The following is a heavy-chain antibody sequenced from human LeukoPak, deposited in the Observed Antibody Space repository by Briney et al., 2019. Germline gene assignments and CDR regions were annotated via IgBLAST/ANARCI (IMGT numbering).Heavy chain of an antibody. Sequence: GGSLRLSCAASGFTVSTNFMSWVRQAPGKGLEWVTFIYSGGETYYADSVKGRFTISRDNSKNTLYLQMNSLRAEDTAMYYSARDSSSYGSGFYYPRYFDSWGQGTLVTVSS. D-gene: IGHD3-10*01. J-gene: IGHJ4*02. CDR3: ARDSSSYGSGFYYPRYFDS. CDR1: GFTVSTNF. V-gene: IGHV3-53*01. CDR2: IYSGGET.